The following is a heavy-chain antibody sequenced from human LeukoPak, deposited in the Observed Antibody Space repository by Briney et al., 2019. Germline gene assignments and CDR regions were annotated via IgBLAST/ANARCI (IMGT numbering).Heavy chain of an antibody. Sequence: GASVKVSCKASGYTFTGYYMHWVRQAPGQGLEWMGWINPNSGGTNYAQKFQGRVTMTRHTSISTAYMELSRLRSDDTAVYYCARERTLTSCYDYWGQGTLVTVSS. CDR2: INPNSGGT. V-gene: IGHV1-2*02. CDR3: ARERTLTSCYDY. J-gene: IGHJ4*02. D-gene: IGHD2-15*01. CDR1: GYTFTGYY.